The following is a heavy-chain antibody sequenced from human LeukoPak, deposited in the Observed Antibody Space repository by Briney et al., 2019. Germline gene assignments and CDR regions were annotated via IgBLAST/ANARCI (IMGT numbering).Heavy chain of an antibody. D-gene: IGHD3-9*01. CDR3: AKSDLVLRYFDWLSSEYYFDY. J-gene: IGHJ4*01. Sequence: GGTLGLSCAASGFTFSSYGMSWVRQAPGKGLEWVSAISGSGGSTYYADSVKGRFTISRDNSKNTLYLQMNSLRAEDTAVYYCAKSDLVLRYFDWLSSEYYFDYWGHGTLVTVSS. V-gene: IGHV3-23*01. CDR1: GFTFSSYG. CDR2: ISGSGGST.